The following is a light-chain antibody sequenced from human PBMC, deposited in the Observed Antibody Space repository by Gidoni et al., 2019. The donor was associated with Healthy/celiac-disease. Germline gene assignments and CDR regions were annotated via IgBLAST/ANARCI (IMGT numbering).Light chain of an antibody. CDR1: KLGDKY. CDR3: QAWDSSTAVA. V-gene: IGLV3-1*01. J-gene: IGLJ2*01. Sequence: SYELTQQPPVSVSPGQTASITRSGDKLGDKYACWYQQKPCQSPVLVIYQDSKRPSGFPERFSGSNSGNTATLTISGTQAMDEADYYCQAWDSSTAVAFGGGTKLTVL. CDR2: QDS.